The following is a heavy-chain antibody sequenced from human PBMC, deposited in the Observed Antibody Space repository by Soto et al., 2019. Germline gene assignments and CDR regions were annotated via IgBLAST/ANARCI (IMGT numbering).Heavy chain of an antibody. CDR2: MYYSGNT. D-gene: IGHD6-13*01. J-gene: IGHJ4*02. CDR3: ARDQGIASSGPFDY. CDR1: GGSISTISDY. Sequence: SETLSLTCTVSGGSISTISDYWGWIRQPPGKGLEWIGSMYYSGNTNYNPSLKSRVTMSIDTSKSQFSLKLNSVTAADTAVYYCARDQGIASSGPFDYWGPGTLVTVSS. V-gene: IGHV4-39*07.